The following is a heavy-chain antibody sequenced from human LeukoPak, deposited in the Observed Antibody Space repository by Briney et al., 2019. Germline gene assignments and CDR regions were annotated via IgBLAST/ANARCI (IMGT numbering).Heavy chain of an antibody. D-gene: IGHD2-2*01. J-gene: IGHJ5*02. CDR2: TYYRYTWHN. V-gene: IGHV6-1*01. CDR1: GDTVSSNSVT. Sequence: SQTLSLTCAISGDTVSSNSVTCNWLRQSPSRGLEWLGRTYYRYTWHNDYAVSVRGRITGNPNTSKNQYALHLNSVTPDDTAVYYCARRLTQYDCFDPWGQGILVTVSS. CDR3: ARRLTQYDCFDP.